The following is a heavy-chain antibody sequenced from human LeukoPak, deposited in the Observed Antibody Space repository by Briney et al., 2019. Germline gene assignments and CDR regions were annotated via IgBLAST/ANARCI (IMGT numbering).Heavy chain of an antibody. CDR1: GFTFSDFW. CDR3: TRERVRGYSYGDPGY. D-gene: IGHD5-18*01. Sequence: GGSLRLSCAVSGFTFSDFWMSWVRQAPGKGLEWVSFIRSKVFGGTTEYAASVKGRFTISRDDSKSIAYLQMKSLKTEDTAVYYCTRERVRGYSYGDPGYWGQGTLVTVSS. V-gene: IGHV3-49*04. J-gene: IGHJ4*02. CDR2: IRSKVFGGTT.